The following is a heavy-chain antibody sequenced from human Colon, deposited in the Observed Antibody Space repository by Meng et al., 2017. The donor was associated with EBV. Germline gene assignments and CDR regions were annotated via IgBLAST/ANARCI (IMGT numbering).Heavy chain of an antibody. CDR2: IYYSGST. D-gene: IGHD6-19*01. CDR1: AGSVSRGGYY. J-gene: IGHJ4*02. CDR3: ARVSSGWDYFDY. V-gene: IGHV4-31*03. Sequence: LKEAGPGLVTPSQTLSLTCTVSAGSVSRGGYYWTWIRQHPGKGLEWFGHIYYSGSTFYNPSLKRRVIISIDTSKNQFSLNLRSVTAADTAVYYCARVSSGWDYFDYWGQGTLVTVSS.